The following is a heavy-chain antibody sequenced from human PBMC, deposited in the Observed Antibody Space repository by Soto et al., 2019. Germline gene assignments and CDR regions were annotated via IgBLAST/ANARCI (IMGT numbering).Heavy chain of an antibody. D-gene: IGHD3-3*01. CDR1: GFTFSDHY. CDR3: ASTYYDFWSGYLDYYYYGMDV. V-gene: IGHV3-72*01. CDR2: TRNKANSYTT. J-gene: IGHJ6*02. Sequence: EVQLVESGGGLVQPGGSLRLSCAASGFTFSDHYMDWVRQAPGKGLEWVCRTRNKANSYTTEYAASVKGRFTISRDDSKNSMYLQMNSLRTEDTAVYYCASTYYDFWSGYLDYYYYGMDVWGQGTTVTVSS.